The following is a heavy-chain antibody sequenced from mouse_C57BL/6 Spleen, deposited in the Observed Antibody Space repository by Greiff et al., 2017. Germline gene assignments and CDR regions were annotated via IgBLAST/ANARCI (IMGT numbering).Heavy chain of an antibody. CDR3: ARGATVVEDYFGC. D-gene: IGHD1-1*01. J-gene: IGHJ2*01. Sequence: VQLQQPGAELVKPGASVKLSCKASGYTFTSYWMHWVKQRPGQGLEWIGMIHPNSGSTNYNEKFKSKATLTVDKSSSTAYMQLSSLTSEDSAVYYCARGATVVEDYFGCWGKVATLTVST. CDR2: IHPNSGST. CDR1: GYTFTSYW. V-gene: IGHV1-64*01.